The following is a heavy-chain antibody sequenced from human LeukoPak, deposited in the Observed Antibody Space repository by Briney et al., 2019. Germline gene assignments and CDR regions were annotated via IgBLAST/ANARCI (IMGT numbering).Heavy chain of an antibody. D-gene: IGHD3-22*01. CDR3: ARGEPTYYDSSGTLDY. V-gene: IGHV3-21*01. CDR2: ISSSSSYI. CDR1: GFTFSSYS. Sequence: GRSLRLSCAASGFTFSSYSMNWIRQAPGKGLEWVSSISSSSSYIYYADSVKGRFTISRDNAKNSLYLQMNSLRAEDTAVYYCARGEPTYYDSSGTLDYWGQGTLVTVSS. J-gene: IGHJ4*02.